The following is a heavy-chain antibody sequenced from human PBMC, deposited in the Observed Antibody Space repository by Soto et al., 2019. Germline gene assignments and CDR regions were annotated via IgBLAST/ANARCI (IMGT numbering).Heavy chain of an antibody. J-gene: IGHJ1*01. CDR3: AEQIAASMAAVGNFF. Sequence: EVQLLESGGGLVQPGGSLRLSCAASGFTFSSYAMSWVRQAPGKGLEWVSAISGSGGSTYYADSVKGRFTISRDKSKKARYLQTNGQRAEDTAVYYCAEQIAASMAAVGNFFWGPGTLVTVPS. D-gene: IGHD6-25*01. CDR2: ISGSGGST. CDR1: GFTFSSYA. V-gene: IGHV3-23*01.